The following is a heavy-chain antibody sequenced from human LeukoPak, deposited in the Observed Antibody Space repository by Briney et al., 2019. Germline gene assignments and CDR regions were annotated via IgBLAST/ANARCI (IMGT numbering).Heavy chain of an antibody. CDR3: ARRFDV. V-gene: IGHV3-48*03. Sequence: GGSLRLSCAASGFTFSSHEMNWVRQAQGKGLEWVSYIGGSGTPIYYADSVKGRFTISRDNAKNSLYLQMNSLRAEDTATYYCARRFDVWGRGTLVTVSS. J-gene: IGHJ2*01. CDR1: GFTFSSHE. CDR2: IGGSGTPI.